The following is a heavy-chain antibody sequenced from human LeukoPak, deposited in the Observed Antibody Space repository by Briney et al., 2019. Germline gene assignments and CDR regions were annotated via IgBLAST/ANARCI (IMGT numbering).Heavy chain of an antibody. CDR1: GYTFTSYY. CDR3: ARAVAGTEGGGY. CDR2: INPSGGST. J-gene: IGHJ4*02. D-gene: IGHD6-19*01. Sequence: ASVKVSCKASGYTFTSYYMHWVRQAPGQGLEWMGIINPSGGSTSYAQKFQGRVTMTRDTSTSTVCMELSSLRSEDTAVYYCARAVAGTEGGGYWGQGTLVTVSS. V-gene: IGHV1-46*01.